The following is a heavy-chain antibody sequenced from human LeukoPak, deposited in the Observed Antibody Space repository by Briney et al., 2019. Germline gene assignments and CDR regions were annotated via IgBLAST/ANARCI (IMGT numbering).Heavy chain of an antibody. Sequence: SETLSLTCAVYGGSFSGYYWSWIRQPPGKGLEWIGEINHSGSTNYNPSLKSRVTISVDTSKNQFSLKLSSVTAADTAVYYCATNPRSGIVVVPAANFDYWGQGTLVTVSS. CDR1: GGSFSGYY. V-gene: IGHV4-34*01. D-gene: IGHD2-2*01. CDR2: INHSGST. CDR3: ATNPRSGIVVVPAANFDY. J-gene: IGHJ4*02.